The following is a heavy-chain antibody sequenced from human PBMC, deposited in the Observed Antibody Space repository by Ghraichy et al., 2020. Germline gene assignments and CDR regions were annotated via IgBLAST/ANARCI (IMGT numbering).Heavy chain of an antibody. V-gene: IGHV4-39*01. J-gene: IGHJ4*02. D-gene: IGHD5-12*01. CDR1: GGSISSSSYY. CDR2: IYYSGST. CDR3: ATLGGSGGYDFSMFGPFDY. Sequence: SETLSLTCTVSGGSISSSSYYWGWIRQPPGKGLEWIGSIYYSGSTYYNPSLKSRVTISVDTSKNQFSLKLSSVTAADTAVYYCATLGGSGGYDFSMFGPFDYWGQGTLVTVSS.